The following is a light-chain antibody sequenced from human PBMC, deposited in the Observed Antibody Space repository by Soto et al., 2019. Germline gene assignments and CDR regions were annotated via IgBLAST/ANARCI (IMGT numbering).Light chain of an antibody. Sequence: DIQMTQSPSPLSASVGDRVTITCRASQTILTRLAWYQQKPGKAPKLLIYDASTLDSGVPSRFSGSGSETDFTLTIIGLQPDDFATYYCQQYTTFSRAFGQGTTVDI. J-gene: IGKJ1*01. CDR1: QTILTR. CDR2: DAS. V-gene: IGKV1-5*01. CDR3: QQYTTFSRA.